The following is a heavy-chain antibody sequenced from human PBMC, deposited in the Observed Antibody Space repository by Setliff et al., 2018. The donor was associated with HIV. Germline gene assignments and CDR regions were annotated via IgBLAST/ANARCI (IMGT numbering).Heavy chain of an antibody. Sequence: PSETLSLTCTVSGGSISSSDYYWGWLRQPPGKGLEWIGEINHGGSTNYNPSLKSRVVMSVDMSKNQFSLKVTSVTAADTAVYYCARGDPNGNWHDPPPGWDSWGQGTLVTVSS. CDR2: INHGGST. CDR3: ARGDPNGNWHDPPPGWDS. V-gene: IGHV4-39*07. D-gene: IGHD1-20*01. J-gene: IGHJ4*02. CDR1: GGSISSSDYY.